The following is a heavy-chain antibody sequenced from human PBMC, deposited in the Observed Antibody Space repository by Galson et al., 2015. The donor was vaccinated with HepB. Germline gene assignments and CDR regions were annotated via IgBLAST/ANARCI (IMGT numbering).Heavy chain of an antibody. J-gene: IGHJ4*02. Sequence: QSGAEVKKPGESLRISCKGSGYSFTSYWISWVRQMPGKGLEWMGRIDPSDSYTNYSPSFQGHVTISADKSISTAYLQWSSLKASDTAMYYCARFFYSSSLGSWFDYWGQGTLVTVSS. CDR2: IDPSDSYT. CDR1: GYSFTSYW. V-gene: IGHV5-10-1*01. CDR3: ARFFYSSSLGSWFDY. D-gene: IGHD6-6*01.